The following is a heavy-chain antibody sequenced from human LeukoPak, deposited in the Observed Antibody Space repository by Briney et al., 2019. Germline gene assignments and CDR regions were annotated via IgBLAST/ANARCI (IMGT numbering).Heavy chain of an antibody. J-gene: IGHJ5*02. CDR2: ISYDGSNK. D-gene: IGHD3-10*01. CDR3: ARGRGEGRGISMVRGVRAPSYNWFDP. V-gene: IGHV3-30*04. Sequence: PGGSLRLSCAASGFTFSSYAMHWVRQAPGKGLEWVAVISYDGSNKYYADSVKGRFTISRDNSKNTLYLQMNSLRAEDTAVYYCARGRGEGRGISMVRGVRAPSYNWFDPWGHGTLVTVSS. CDR1: GFTFSSYA.